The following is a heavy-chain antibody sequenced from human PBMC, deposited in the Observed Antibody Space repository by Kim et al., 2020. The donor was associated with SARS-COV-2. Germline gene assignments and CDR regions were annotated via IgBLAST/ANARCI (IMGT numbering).Heavy chain of an antibody. Sequence: ASVKVSCKASGYPFTSYYIQWVRQAPGLGLEWMGVINPSGSSANYAQEFQGRVTMTTDTSTSTVYMELSSLRSEDTAGYYCGKGGSGSYSPLVNWGQGTLVTVSS. CDR2: INPSGSSA. CDR1: GYPFTSYY. V-gene: IGHV1-46*01. J-gene: IGHJ4*02. D-gene: IGHD1-26*01. CDR3: GKGGSGSYSPLVN.